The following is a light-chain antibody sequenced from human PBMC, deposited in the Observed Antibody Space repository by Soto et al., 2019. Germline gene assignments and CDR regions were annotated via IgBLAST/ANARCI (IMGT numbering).Light chain of an antibody. CDR2: GAS. V-gene: IGKV3-15*01. Sequence: EIVMTQSPATLSVSPGERATLSCRASQSVSSNLAWYRQKPGQAPRLLIYGASTRATGIPARFSGSGSGTKFTLIISSLQSEDFAVYYCQQYNNWPRTFGQGTKV. J-gene: IGKJ1*01. CDR1: QSVSSN. CDR3: QQYNNWPRT.